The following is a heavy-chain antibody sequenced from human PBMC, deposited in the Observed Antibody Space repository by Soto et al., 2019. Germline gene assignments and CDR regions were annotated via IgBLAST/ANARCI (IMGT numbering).Heavy chain of an antibody. CDR1: GFTFSSYS. CDR2: ISGSGGST. D-gene: IGHD3-10*01. J-gene: IGHJ3*01. V-gene: IGHV3-23*01. CDR3: AKIPQLRGFGEE. Sequence: EVHLLESGGGLVQPGGSLRLSCAASGFTFSSYSMSWVRQAPVKGLEWVSAISGSGGSTYYADSVKGRFTISRDNSKNTMYLQMNSLGAEDTAVYYCAKIPQLRGFGEEWGQGTMVTVSS.